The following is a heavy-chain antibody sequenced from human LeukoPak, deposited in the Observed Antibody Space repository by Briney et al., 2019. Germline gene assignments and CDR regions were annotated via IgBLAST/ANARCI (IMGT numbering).Heavy chain of an antibody. J-gene: IGHJ4*02. D-gene: IGHD2-2*01. V-gene: IGHV1-46*01. CDR2: INPSGGST. CDR1: GYTFTSYY. Sequence: GASVKVSCKASGYTFTSYYMHWVRQAPGQGLEWMGIINPSGGSTSYAQKFQGRVTMTRDTSISTAYMELSRLRSDDTAVYYCARIGGYCSSTSCPEGDYWGQGTLVTVSS. CDR3: ARIGGYCSSTSCPEGDY.